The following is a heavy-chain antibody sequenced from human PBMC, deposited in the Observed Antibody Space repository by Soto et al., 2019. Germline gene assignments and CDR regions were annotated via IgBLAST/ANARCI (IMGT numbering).Heavy chain of an antibody. J-gene: IGHJ6*02. CDR1: GFTFSAYW. Sequence: EVQLVESGGGLVQPGGSLRLSCEASGFTFSAYWMGWVRQAPGTGLQWVATIKTDGSEKYYVDSVTGRFTISRDNDKNSLYLQLNTLRAEDTGVYYCASPVRGSPEDVWGQGTTVTVSS. CDR3: ASPVRGSPEDV. V-gene: IGHV3-7*05. CDR2: IKTDGSEK. D-gene: IGHD3-16*01.